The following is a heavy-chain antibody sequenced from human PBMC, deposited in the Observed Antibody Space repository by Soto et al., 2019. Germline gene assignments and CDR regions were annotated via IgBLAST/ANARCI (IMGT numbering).Heavy chain of an antibody. V-gene: IGHV1-8*01. CDR1: GYTFTSYD. J-gene: IGHJ4*02. CDR2: MNPNSGNT. D-gene: IGHD3-22*01. Sequence: ASVKVSCKASGYTFTSYDINWVRQATGQGLEWMGWMNPNSGNTGYAQKFQGRVTMTRNTSISTAYMELSSLRSEDTAVYYCARGFGIYYYDSSGYPATSPFDYWGQGTLVTVSS. CDR3: ARGFGIYYYDSSGYPATSPFDY.